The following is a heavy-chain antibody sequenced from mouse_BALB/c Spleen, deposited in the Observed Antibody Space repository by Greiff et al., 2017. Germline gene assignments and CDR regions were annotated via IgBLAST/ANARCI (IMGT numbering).Heavy chain of an antibody. CDR3: ARRGYGIFAY. J-gene: IGHJ3*01. V-gene: IGHV1-18*01. D-gene: IGHD1-1*01. CDR1: GYTFTDYN. CDR2: INPNNGGT. Sequence: EVKLQESGPELVKPGASVKIPCKASGYTFTDYNMDWVKQSHGKSLEWIGDINPNNGGTIYNQKFKGKATLTVDKSSSTAYMELRSLTSEDTAVYYCARRGYGIFAYWGQGTLVTVSA.